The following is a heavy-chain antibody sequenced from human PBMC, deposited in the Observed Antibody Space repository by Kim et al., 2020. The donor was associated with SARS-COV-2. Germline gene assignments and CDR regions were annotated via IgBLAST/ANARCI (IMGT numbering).Heavy chain of an antibody. J-gene: IGHJ4*02. CDR1: GGTFSSYA. Sequence: SVKVSCKASGGTFSSYAISWVRQAPGQGLEWMGGIIPIFGTANYAQKFQGRVTITADESTSTAYMELSSLRSEDTAVYYCAREGLAPYYFDYWGQGTLVTVSS. D-gene: IGHD2-15*01. V-gene: IGHV1-69*13. CDR2: IIPIFGTA. CDR3: AREGLAPYYFDY.